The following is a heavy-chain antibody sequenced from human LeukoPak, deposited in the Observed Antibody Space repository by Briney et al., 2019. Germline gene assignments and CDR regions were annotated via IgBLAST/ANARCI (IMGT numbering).Heavy chain of an antibody. J-gene: IGHJ6*03. CDR2: ISSSGSTI. CDR1: GFTFSDYY. D-gene: IGHD6-6*01. V-gene: IGHV3-11*04. Sequence: PGGSLRLSCAASGFTFSDYYMSWIRQAPGKGLEWVSYISSSGSTIYYADSVKGRFAIPRDNAKNSLYLQMNSLRAEDTAVYYCARGLRIAARPSSNYYYMDVWGKGTTVTVSS. CDR3: ARGLRIAARPSSNYYYMDV.